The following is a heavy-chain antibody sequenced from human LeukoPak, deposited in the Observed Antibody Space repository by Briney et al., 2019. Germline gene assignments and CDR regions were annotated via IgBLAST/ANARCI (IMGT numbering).Heavy chain of an antibody. D-gene: IGHD3-22*01. CDR3: ARALLVESYYDSSGFAALGG. J-gene: IGHJ1*01. CDR2: ISYDGSNK. CDR1: GFTFSSYA. V-gene: IGHV3-30*04. Sequence: GGSLRLYCAASGFTFSSYAMHWVRQAPGKGLEWVAVISYDGSNKYYADSVKGRFTISRDNSRTTVYRQMNRLRAEATAVHYCARALLVESYYDSSGFAALGGWGQGTLVTGSS.